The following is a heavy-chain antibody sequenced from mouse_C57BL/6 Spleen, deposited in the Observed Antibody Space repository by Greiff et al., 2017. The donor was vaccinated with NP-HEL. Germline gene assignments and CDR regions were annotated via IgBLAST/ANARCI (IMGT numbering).Heavy chain of an antibody. CDR3: AREANYSNYEFAY. V-gene: IGHV1-52*01. Sequence: QVQLQQPGAELVRPGSSVKLSCKASGYTFTSYWMHWVKQRPIQGLEWIGNIDPSDSETHYNQKFKDKATLTVDKSSSTAYMQLSSLTSEDSAVYYCAREANYSNYEFAYWGQGTLVTVSA. J-gene: IGHJ3*01. D-gene: IGHD2-5*01. CDR1: GYTFTSYW. CDR2: IDPSDSET.